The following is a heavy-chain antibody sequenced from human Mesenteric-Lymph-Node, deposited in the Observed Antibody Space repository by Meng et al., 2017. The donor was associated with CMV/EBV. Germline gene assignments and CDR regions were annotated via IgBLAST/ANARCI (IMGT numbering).Heavy chain of an antibody. CDR1: GFSLSSSGMG. J-gene: IGHJ4*02. D-gene: IGHD1-20*01. V-gene: IGHV2-5*02. CDR2: IYWDDDK. Sequence: CTFAGFSLSSSGMGVGWIRQPPGQALDWLALIYWDDDKRYSPSLKSRLTITGDTSKNQVVLTVTNLDPVDTATYYCARYNWNYFDYWGQGTLVTVSS. CDR3: ARYNWNYFDY.